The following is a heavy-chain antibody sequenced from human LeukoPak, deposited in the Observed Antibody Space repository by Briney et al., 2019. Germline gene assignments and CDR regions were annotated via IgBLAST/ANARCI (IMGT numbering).Heavy chain of an antibody. CDR2: ITSTSSDI. CDR1: EFTFSSHA. J-gene: IGHJ3*02. Sequence: GGSLRLSCAASEFTFSSHAMIWVRQAPGKGLEWISSITSTSSDIFYTDSVKGRFTISRDNAKNSLYLQMNSLRAEDTAVYYCATNRLGGAFDIWGQGTMVTVSS. V-gene: IGHV3-21*04. D-gene: IGHD2-21*01. CDR3: ATNRLGGAFDI.